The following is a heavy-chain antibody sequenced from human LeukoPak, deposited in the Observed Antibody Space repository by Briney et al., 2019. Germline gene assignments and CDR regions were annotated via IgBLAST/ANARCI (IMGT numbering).Heavy chain of an antibody. CDR2: IYSGGST. J-gene: IGHJ4*02. D-gene: IGHD4/OR15-4a*01. CDR3: ASGARPYFDY. V-gene: IGHV3-53*01. CDR1: GFSVSNY. Sequence: PGGSLRLSCAASGFSVSNYMTWVRQAPGKGLEWVSVIYSGGSTYYADSVRGRFTISRDNSKNTLYLQMNSLRAEDTAVYYYASGARPYFDYWGQGSLVTVSS.